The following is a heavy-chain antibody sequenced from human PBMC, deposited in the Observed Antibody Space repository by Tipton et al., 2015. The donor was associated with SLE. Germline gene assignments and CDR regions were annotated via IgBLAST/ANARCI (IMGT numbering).Heavy chain of an antibody. CDR1: GYNFPNYW. J-gene: IGHJ3*02. CDR3: ARHQREMSTVCAFDI. D-gene: IGHD5-24*01. CDR2: IYPDDSDS. Sequence: QLVQSGAVVKKPGESLKISCQGSGYNFPNYWIGWVRQMPGKGLEWVGIIYPDDSDSRYSPSFQGQVTISADKSITTAYLQWSSLKASDTAMYYCARHQREMSTVCAFDIWGQGTMVSVSS. V-gene: IGHV5-51*01.